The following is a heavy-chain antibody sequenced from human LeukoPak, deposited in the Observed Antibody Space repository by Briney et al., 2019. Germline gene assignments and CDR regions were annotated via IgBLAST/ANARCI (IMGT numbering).Heavy chain of an antibody. CDR3: ARDQLELGTHWFDP. CDR1: GVTFSNSG. V-gene: IGHV1-69*04. J-gene: IGHJ5*02. Sequence: ASVKVSCKASGVTFSNSGITWVRQAPGQGLEWMGRIIPVLEEAQYAQNFQGKVTITADKSTSIAYMELHSLTSEDTAVYYCARDQLELGTHWFDPWGQGTLVTVSS. D-gene: IGHD1-1*01. CDR2: IIPVLEEA.